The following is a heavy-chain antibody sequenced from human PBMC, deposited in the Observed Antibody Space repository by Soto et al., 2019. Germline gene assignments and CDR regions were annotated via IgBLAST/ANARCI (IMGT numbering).Heavy chain of an antibody. Sequence: QVQLVESGGGVVQPGRSLRLSCAASGFSFSTFGMHWVRQAPGKGLEWLAGMIYDGTNIHYADSVKGRFTISRDSSKNTGYLEMNNLRAEDTAVYFCAKDDGTGSWGQGTLVTVSS. CDR1: GFSFSTFG. CDR2: MIYDGTNI. V-gene: IGHV3-30*18. CDR3: AKDDGTGS. D-gene: IGHD1-1*01. J-gene: IGHJ5*02.